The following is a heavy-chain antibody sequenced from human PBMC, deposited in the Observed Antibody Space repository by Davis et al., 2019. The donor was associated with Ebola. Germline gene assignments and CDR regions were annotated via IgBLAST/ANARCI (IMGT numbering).Heavy chain of an antibody. Sequence: AASVKVSCKASGYTFTSYYMHWVRQPPGQGLEWMGTINPSGGSTSYAQKFQGRVTMTRDTSTSTVYMELSSLRSEDTAVYYCARDLWGGYYYYGRDVWGKGTTVTVSS. J-gene: IGHJ6*04. CDR1: GYTFTSYY. CDR2: INPSGGST. D-gene: IGHD3-3*01. V-gene: IGHV1-46*01. CDR3: ARDLWGGYYYYGRDV.